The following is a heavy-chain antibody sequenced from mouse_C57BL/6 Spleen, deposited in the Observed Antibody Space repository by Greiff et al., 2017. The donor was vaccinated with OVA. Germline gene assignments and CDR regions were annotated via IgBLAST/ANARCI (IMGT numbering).Heavy chain of an antibody. V-gene: IGHV1-72*01. CDR3: ARERDNVWYFDV. CDR1: GYTFTSYW. J-gene: IGHJ1*03. CDR2: IDPNSGGT. D-gene: IGHD1-3*01. Sequence: VQLQQPGAELVKPGASVKLSCKASGYTFTSYWMHWVKQRPGRGLEWIGRIDPNSGGTKYNAKFKSKATLTVDPPSRTASMQLSSLTSEESAVYYCARERDNVWYFDVWGTGTTVTGSS.